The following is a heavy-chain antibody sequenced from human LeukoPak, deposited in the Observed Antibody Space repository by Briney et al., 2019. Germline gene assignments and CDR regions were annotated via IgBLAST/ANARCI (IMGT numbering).Heavy chain of an antibody. D-gene: IGHD2-2*01. Sequence: ASVKVSCKASGYTFTGYYMHWVRQAPGQGLEWMGWINPNSGGTNYAQKFQGRVTMTRDTSISTAYMELSRLRSDDTAVYYCARLCGSTSCYYYYGMDVWGQGTTVTVSS. J-gene: IGHJ6*02. CDR2: INPNSGGT. CDR1: GYTFTGYY. CDR3: ARLCGSTSCYYYYGMDV. V-gene: IGHV1-2*02.